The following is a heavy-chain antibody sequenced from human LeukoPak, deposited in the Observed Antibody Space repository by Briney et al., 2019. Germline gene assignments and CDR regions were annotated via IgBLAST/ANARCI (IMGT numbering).Heavy chain of an antibody. D-gene: IGHD6-13*01. J-gene: IGHJ6*02. CDR1: GFTFSSYE. CDR3: ARDGPGIAAAVAPWRAAVTPYGMDV. V-gene: IGHV3-48*03. Sequence: GGSLRLSCAASGFTFSSYEMNWVRQAPGKGLEWVSYISSSGSTIYYADSVKGRFTISRDNAKNSLYLQMNSPRAEDTAVYYCARDGPGIAAAVAPWRAAVTPYGMDVWGQGTTVTVSS. CDR2: ISSSGSTI.